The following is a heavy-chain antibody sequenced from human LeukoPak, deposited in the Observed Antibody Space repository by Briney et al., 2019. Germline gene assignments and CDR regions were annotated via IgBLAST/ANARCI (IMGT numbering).Heavy chain of an antibody. J-gene: IGHJ3*01. D-gene: IGHD1-26*01. CDR2: IYPGDSDT. CDR3: ARRVGANDAFDF. CDR1: GYRFSIYW. Sequence: GESLKISCKGSGYRFSIYWIAWVRQMPGKGLEWLGIIYPGDSDTRYSPSFQGQVTVSVDNSINTAYLQWSSLKASDTAIYYCARRVGANDAFDFWGQGTMLNVFS. V-gene: IGHV5-51*01.